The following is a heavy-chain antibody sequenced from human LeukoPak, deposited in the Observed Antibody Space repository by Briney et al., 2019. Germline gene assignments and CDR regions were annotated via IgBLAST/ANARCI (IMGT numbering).Heavy chain of an antibody. Sequence: GASVKVSCKASGGTFSSYAISWVRPAPGQGLEWMGGIIPIFGTANYAQKFQGRVTITADESTSTAYMELSSLRSEDTAVYYCARDCSGGSCHAGWGQGTLVTVSS. CDR3: ARDCSGGSCHAG. J-gene: IGHJ4*02. V-gene: IGHV1-69*13. CDR2: IIPIFGTA. CDR1: GGTFSSYA. D-gene: IGHD2-15*01.